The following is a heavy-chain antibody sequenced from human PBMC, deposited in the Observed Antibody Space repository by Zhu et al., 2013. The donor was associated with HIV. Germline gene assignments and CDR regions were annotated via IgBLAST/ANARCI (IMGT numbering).Heavy chain of an antibody. Sequence: QVQLVQSGGEVKQPGASVKISCKTSGYTFTSYGISWVRQAPGQGLEWMGWINPYNDNTNYVQKFQGRVTMTRDTSTSTAYMELRSLRSDDTAVYYCQTAKDAFDIWGQGTMVTVSS. J-gene: IGHJ3*02. D-gene: IGHD6-25*01. CDR2: INPYNDNT. V-gene: IGHV1-18*01. CDR1: GYTFTSYG. CDR3: QTAKDAFDI.